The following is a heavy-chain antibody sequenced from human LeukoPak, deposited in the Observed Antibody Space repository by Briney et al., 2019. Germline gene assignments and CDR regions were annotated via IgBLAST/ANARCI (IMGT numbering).Heavy chain of an antibody. CDR2: IYTSGST. Sequence: PSETLSLTCTVSGGSISSGSYYWSWIRQPAGKGLEWIGRIYTSGSTNYNPSLKSRVTISVDTSKTQFSLTLSSVTAADTAVYYCARDRFGMSATGTDFDFWGRGTLLTVSS. D-gene: IGHD1-14*01. V-gene: IGHV4-61*02. J-gene: IGHJ4*02. CDR3: ARDRFGMSATGTDFDF. CDR1: GGSISSGSYY.